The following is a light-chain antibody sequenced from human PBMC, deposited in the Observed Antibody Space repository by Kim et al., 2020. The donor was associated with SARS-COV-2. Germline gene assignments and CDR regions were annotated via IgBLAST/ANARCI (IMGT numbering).Light chain of an antibody. CDR2: GAS. CDR3: QQYGSSPRS. Sequence: LSPWERATLACRASQSVRSSYLAWYQQKPGQAPRLLLYGASSRATDIPDRFRGSGSGTDFTLTISRLEPEDFAVYYCQQYGSSPRSFGQGTKLEI. V-gene: IGKV3-20*01. J-gene: IGKJ2*04. CDR1: QSVRSSY.